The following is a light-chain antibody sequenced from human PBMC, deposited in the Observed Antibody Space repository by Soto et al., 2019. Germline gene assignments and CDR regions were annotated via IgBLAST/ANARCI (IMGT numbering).Light chain of an antibody. CDR2: GAS. Sequence: EIVLTQSPGTLSLSPGERATLSCRASQTISSSDLAWYQQKPGQAPRLLIFGASSRAPDIPDRFSGSGSGTDFTLTISRLDPEDFAVYYCPVSAHSPPKYTFGQGTKLEI. CDR3: PVSAHSPPKYT. J-gene: IGKJ2*01. V-gene: IGKV3-20*01. CDR1: QTISSSD.